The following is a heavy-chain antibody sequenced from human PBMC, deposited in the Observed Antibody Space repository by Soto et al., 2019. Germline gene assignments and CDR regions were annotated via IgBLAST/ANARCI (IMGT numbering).Heavy chain of an antibody. J-gene: IGHJ6*03. D-gene: IGHD3-3*01. CDR3: ARRRWSGYYTSYSYYMDV. V-gene: IGHV4-59*08. CDR2: IYYSGST. CDR1: GGSISSYY. Sequence: SETLSLTCTVSGGSISSYYWSWIRQPPGKGLEWIGYIYYSGSTNYNPSLKSRVTISVDTSKNQFSLKLSSVTAADTAVYYCARRRWSGYYTSYSYYMDVWGKGTTVTVSS.